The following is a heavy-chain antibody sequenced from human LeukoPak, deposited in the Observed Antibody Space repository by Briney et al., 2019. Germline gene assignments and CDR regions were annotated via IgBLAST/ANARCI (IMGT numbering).Heavy chain of an antibody. CDR2: INCKSGAT. V-gene: IGHV1-2*02. CDR1: GYTFTGYH. J-gene: IGHJ3*02. D-gene: IGHD3-22*01. CDR3: ARQSLDYYETLDAFDI. Sequence: ASVKVSCKASGYTFTGYHMHWVRQAPGQGLEWMGWINCKSGATSYAQKFRGRVTMTKDRPIRTAYMELSRLKSDDTAVYYCARQSLDYYETLDAFDIWGQGTVVTVSS.